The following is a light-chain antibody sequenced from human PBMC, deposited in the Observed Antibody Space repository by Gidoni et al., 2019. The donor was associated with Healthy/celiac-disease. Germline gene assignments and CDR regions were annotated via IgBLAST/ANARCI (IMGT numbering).Light chain of an antibody. CDR3: QQSYSTLLT. CDR1: QSISSY. Sequence: DLQITQSPSSLSASVGDRVTITCRASQSISSYLNWYQQKPGKAPKLLIYAASSLQSGVPSRFSGSGSGTDFTLTISSLQPEDFATYYCQQSYSTLLTFXHXTKVDIK. CDR2: AAS. J-gene: IGKJ3*01. V-gene: IGKV1-39*01.